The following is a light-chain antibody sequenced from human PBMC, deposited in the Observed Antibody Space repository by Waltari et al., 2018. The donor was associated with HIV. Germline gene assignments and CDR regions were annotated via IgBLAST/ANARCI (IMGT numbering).Light chain of an antibody. V-gene: IGLV2-14*01. CDR2: EVS. Sequence: QSALTQPASVSGSPGQSITISRTGTSSDVGDYNYVSWYQQRPGKAPKLMIYEVSNRPSGVSNRFSGSKSGNTASLTISGLQAEDEADYYCSSYTTSSVVFGGGTKLTVL. J-gene: IGLJ2*01. CDR3: SSYTTSSVV. CDR1: SSDVGDYNY.